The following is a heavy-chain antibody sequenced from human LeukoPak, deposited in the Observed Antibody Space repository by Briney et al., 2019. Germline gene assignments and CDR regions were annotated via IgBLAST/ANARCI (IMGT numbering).Heavy chain of an antibody. V-gene: IGHV3-53*01. CDR1: GFTVSSND. J-gene: IGHJ4*02. CDR3: ARDRSPFETYFDC. CDR2: IYSGGST. D-gene: IGHD3-10*01. Sequence: GGSLRLSCAASGFTVSSNDMSWVRKAPGKGLEWVSVIYSGGSTYYAGSVKGRFPICRDKAQNALDLQMNRLRAEGTAVYYCARDRSPFETYFDCWGQGSLVTVCS.